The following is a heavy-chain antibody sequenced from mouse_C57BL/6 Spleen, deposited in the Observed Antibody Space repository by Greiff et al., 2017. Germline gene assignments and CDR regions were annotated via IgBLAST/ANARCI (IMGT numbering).Heavy chain of an antibody. D-gene: IGHD1-1*01. CDR2: IDPEDGDT. J-gene: IGHJ3*01. Sequence: VQRVESGAELVRPGASVKLSCTASGFNIKDYYMHWVKQRPEQGLEWIGRIDPEDGDTEYAPKFQGKATMTADKSSNTAYLQLSSLTSEDTAVYYCTLYGSSPVAYWGQGTLVTVSA. CDR3: TLYGSSPVAY. CDR1: GFNIKDYY. V-gene: IGHV14-1*01.